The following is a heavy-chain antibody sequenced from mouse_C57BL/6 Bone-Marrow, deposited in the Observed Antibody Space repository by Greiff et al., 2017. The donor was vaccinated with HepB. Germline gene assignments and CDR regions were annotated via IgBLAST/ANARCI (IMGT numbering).Heavy chain of an antibody. CDR3: ARFYYGSSYYWYFDV. Sequence: VESGGGLVQPGGSLSLSCAASGFTFTDYYMSWVRQPPGKALEWLGFIRNKANGYTSEYSASVKGRFTISRDNSQSILYLQMNALRAEDSATYYCARFYYGSSYYWYFDVWGTGTTVTVSS. D-gene: IGHD1-1*01. V-gene: IGHV7-3*01. J-gene: IGHJ1*03. CDR1: GFTFTDYY. CDR2: IRNKANGYTS.